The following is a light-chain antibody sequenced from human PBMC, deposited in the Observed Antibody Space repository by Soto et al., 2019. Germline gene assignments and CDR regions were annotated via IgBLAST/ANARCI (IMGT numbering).Light chain of an antibody. CDR1: QGIRTE. J-gene: IGKJ1*01. V-gene: IGKV1-6*01. CDR2: GAS. Sequence: AIQMTQSPSSLYASVGDRVTITCRASQGIRTELGWYQQKPGKAPKLLIYGASTLQSGVPSRFSGSGSGTDFTLTISSLQSDDFATYYCLQDNSYPRTLGQGTKVDIK. CDR3: LQDNSYPRT.